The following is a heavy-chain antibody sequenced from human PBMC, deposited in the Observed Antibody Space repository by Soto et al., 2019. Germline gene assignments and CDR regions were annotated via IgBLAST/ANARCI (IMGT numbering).Heavy chain of an antibody. J-gene: IGHJ3*02. Sequence: QAQLQESRPGLVKPSGNLSLTCAVSGGSISSSNWWSWVGQPPGKGLEWIGEIYHSGSTNYNPSLKSRVTISVYKSKNQFSLKVSAVTAADTAVYYCARSWGIPEKNALDIWGQGTMVTVSS. CDR1: GGSISSSNW. CDR3: ARSWGIPEKNALDI. V-gene: IGHV4-4*02. D-gene: IGHD3-16*01. CDR2: IYHSGST.